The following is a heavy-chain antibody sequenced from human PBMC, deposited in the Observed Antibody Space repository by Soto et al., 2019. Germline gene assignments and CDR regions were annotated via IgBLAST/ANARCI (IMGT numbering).Heavy chain of an antibody. J-gene: IGHJ6*03. CDR3: AKSGITMVRGVFYYMDV. CDR2: ISGSGGST. D-gene: IGHD3-10*01. Sequence: GGSLRLSCAASGFTFSSYAMSWVRQAPGKGLEWVSAISGSGGSTYYADSVKGRFTISRDNSKNTLYLQMNSLRAEDTAVYYCAKSGITMVRGVFYYMDVWGKGTTVTVSS. V-gene: IGHV3-23*01. CDR1: GFTFSSYA.